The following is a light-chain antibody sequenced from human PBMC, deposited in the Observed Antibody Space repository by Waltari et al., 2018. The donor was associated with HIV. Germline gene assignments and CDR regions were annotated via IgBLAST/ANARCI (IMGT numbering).Light chain of an antibody. CDR2: YNS. CDR1: HSGRTS. CDR3: QVWDSSNEHVV. J-gene: IGLJ3*02. Sequence: SYVLTQPPPVSVSPRAAATISSAAWHSGRTSVPCYKQHPRQAPVLVTRYNSDRPSGITDRISGSNSGHTATLTITSVEAGDEATYYCQVWDSSNEHVVFGVGTELTVL. V-gene: IGLV3-21*04.